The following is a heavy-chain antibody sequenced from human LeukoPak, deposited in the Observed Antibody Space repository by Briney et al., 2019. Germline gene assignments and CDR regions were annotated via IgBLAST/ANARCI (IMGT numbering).Heavy chain of an antibody. CDR2: LSGSGGST. D-gene: IGHD2-8*02. CDR3: AKNFWSVSPSY. Sequence: GGSLRLSCAASGFTFSTYGMSWVRQAPGRGLEWVSALSGSGGSTYYADSVKGRFTISGDNSKNTLYLQMNSLRVDDTAVYYCAKNFWSVSPSYWGQGTLVTVSS. J-gene: IGHJ4*02. V-gene: IGHV3-23*01. CDR1: GFTFSTYG.